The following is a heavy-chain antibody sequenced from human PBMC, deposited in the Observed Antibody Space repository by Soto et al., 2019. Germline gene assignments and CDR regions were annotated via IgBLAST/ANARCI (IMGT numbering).Heavy chain of an antibody. D-gene: IGHD4-17*01. J-gene: IGHJ4*01. V-gene: IGHV3-23*01. CDR3: AKGGTTVVTDFDY. Sequence: GALRLSCAACGFTFSTYSMSWVRQAQGKGLEWVSSISGSGGTTYYADSVKGRFTISRDKSKNTLFLQMNSLRVEDTALYYCAKGGTTVVTDFDYWGHGALVTGSS. CDR2: ISGSGGTT. CDR1: GFTFSTYS.